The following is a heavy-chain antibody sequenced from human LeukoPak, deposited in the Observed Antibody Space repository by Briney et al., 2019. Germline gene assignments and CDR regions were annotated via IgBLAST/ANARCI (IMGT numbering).Heavy chain of an antibody. J-gene: IGHJ4*02. Sequence: PGGSLRLSCAASGFTFSSYWMHWVRQAPGKGLVWVSRINSDGSSTSYADSVKGRSTISRDNAKNTLYLQMNSLRAEDTAVYYCARGLYSSGWYYFDYWGQGTLVTVSS. CDR1: GFTFSSYW. CDR3: ARGLYSSGWYYFDY. CDR2: INSDGSST. D-gene: IGHD6-19*01. V-gene: IGHV3-74*01.